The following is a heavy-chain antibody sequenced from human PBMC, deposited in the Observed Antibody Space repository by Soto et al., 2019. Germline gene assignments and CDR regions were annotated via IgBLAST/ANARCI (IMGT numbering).Heavy chain of an antibody. CDR1: GFTVSSNY. CDR3: ARDFTAPAASHYYYYMDV. D-gene: IGHD2-2*01. V-gene: IGHV3-53*04. J-gene: IGHJ6*03. CDR2: IYSGGST. Sequence: GGSLRLSCAASGFTVSSNYMSWVRQAPGKGLEWVSVIYSGGSTYYADSVKGRFTISRHNSKNTLYLQMNSLRAEDTAVYYCARDFTAPAASHYYYYMDVWGKGTTVTVSS.